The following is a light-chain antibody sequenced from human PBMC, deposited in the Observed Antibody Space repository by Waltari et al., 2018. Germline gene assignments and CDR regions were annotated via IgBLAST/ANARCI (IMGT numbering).Light chain of an antibody. CDR3: MFWPSNVWV. V-gene: IGLV5-37*01. J-gene: IGLJ3*02. CDR1: SDINVGDFN. CDR2: YKSDSEK. Sequence: QPVLTQPPSSSASPGDSARLTCTLPSDINVGDFNIYCYHQKPGSPPRFLLYYKSDSEKAQRSGVPSRFSGSKDASANAGILLISGLQSEDEADYYCMFWPSNVWVFGGGTKLTVL.